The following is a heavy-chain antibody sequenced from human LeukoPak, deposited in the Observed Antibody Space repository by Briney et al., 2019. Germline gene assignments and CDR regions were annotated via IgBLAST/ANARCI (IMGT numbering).Heavy chain of an antibody. V-gene: IGHV1-18*04. CDR3: ARVRNDYKPRDPFDY. D-gene: IGHD4-11*01. J-gene: IGHJ4*02. CDR1: GYTFTSNG. CDR2: ISTYNGNT. Sequence: ASVTVSCKASGYTFTSNGISWVRQAPGQGLEWMGWISTYNGNTNYAEKLQGRVTMTTDTPTSTAYMELRTLRSDDTAVYYCARVRNDYKPRDPFDYWGQGTLVTVSS.